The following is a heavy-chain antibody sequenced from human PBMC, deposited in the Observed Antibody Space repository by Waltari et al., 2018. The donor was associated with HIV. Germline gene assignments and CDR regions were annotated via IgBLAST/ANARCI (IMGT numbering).Heavy chain of an antibody. CDR3: ASSGDIVATIVEDY. CDR2: INHSGST. D-gene: IGHD5-12*01. CDR1: GGSLSGYY. Sequence: VQLQQWGAGQLKPSETLSLTCAVHGGSLSGYYWSWIRQPPGKGLEWIGEINHSGSTNYNPSLKSRVTISVDTSKNQFSLKLSSVTAADTAVYYCASSGDIVATIVEDYWGQGTLVTVSS. J-gene: IGHJ4*02. V-gene: IGHV4-34*01.